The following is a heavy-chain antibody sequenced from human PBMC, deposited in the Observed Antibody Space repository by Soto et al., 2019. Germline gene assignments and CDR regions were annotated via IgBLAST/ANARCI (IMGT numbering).Heavy chain of an antibody. V-gene: IGHV3-30-3*01. CDR1: GFTFRSYA. D-gene: IGHD3-16*01. CDR2: ISYDGSNK. CDR3: ERDFDNLLGGNWFHP. Sequence: QVQLVESGGGVAQPGSSLRLSCAASGFTFRSYAMHWVRQAPGKGLEWVAAISYDGSNKDYADSVKGRFTISRDNSKNTLYLQMKSLRAEDTAVYYCERDFDNLLGGNWFHPWGEGTLVTVSS. J-gene: IGHJ5*02.